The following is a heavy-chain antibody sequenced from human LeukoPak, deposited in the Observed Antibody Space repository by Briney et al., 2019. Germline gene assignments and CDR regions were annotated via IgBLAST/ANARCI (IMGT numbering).Heavy chain of an antibody. V-gene: IGHV3-7*01. CDR2: IKSDGSEK. J-gene: IGHJ4*02. CDR1: GKTFSSHW. CDR3: ARYCTFRTCSGTKFDS. Sequence: PGGSLRLSCAASGKTFSSHWMSWVRQAPGKGLEWVANIKSDGSEKYYLDSVKGRFTISRDNAKNSLYLQMNSLRAEDSAVYYCARYCTFRTCSGTKFDSWGQGTLVTVSS. D-gene: IGHD1-1*01.